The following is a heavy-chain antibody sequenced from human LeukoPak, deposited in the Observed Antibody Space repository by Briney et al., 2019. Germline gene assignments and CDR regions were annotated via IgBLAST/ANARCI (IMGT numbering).Heavy chain of an antibody. D-gene: IGHD2-21*02. CDR2: ISYDGSNQ. V-gene: IGHV3-30*03. CDR1: GFTFSGYG. Sequence: PGGSLRLSCAASGFTFSGYGMDWVRQAPGKGLEWVALISYDGSNQYYADSVKGRFTVSRDNSKNTLSMQMNSLRVEDTAVYYCAREVTYVDDWGQGALVTVSS. J-gene: IGHJ4*02. CDR3: AREVTYVDD.